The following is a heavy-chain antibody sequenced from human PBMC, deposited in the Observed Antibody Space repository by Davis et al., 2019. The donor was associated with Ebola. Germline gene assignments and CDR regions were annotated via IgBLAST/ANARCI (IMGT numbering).Heavy chain of an antibody. J-gene: IGHJ6*02. CDR2: IYYSGST. V-gene: IGHV4-59*01. Sequence: MPSETLSLTCTVSGGSISSYYWSWIRQPPGKGLEWIGYIYYSGSTNYNPSLKSRVTISVDTSKNQFSLKLNSVTAADTAVYYCASKLGYGMDVWGQGTTVTVSS. D-gene: IGHD1-7*01. CDR1: GGSISSYY. CDR3: ASKLGYGMDV.